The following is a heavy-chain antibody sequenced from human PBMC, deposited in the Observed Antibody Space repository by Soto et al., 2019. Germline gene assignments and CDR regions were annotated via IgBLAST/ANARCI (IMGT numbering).Heavy chain of an antibody. Sequence: QVQLQESGPALVEPSQTLSLSCTVSGGSISSGGYYWSWIRQHPGKGLEWIGYIYYSGSAYYNPSLKSRVTISVDTSKNQFSLKLSSVTAADTAVYYCARNENTRSWFDPWGQGTLVTVSS. J-gene: IGHJ5*02. CDR3: ARNENTRSWFDP. CDR1: GGSISSGGYY. CDR2: IYYSGSA. D-gene: IGHD3-16*01. V-gene: IGHV4-31*03.